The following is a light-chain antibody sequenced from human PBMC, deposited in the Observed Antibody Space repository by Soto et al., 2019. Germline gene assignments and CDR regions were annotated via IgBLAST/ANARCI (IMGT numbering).Light chain of an antibody. CDR2: ATS. CDR3: QQSDSFPRT. Sequence: DIQMTQSPSSLSASVGDRVTITCRASQSIGNYLNWYQQKPGKAPNLLIYATSSLQTGVPSRFSGSGSGTDFTLTISSLQPEDFATYCCQQSDSFPRTFGQGTKVEIK. J-gene: IGKJ1*01. V-gene: IGKV1-39*01. CDR1: QSIGNY.